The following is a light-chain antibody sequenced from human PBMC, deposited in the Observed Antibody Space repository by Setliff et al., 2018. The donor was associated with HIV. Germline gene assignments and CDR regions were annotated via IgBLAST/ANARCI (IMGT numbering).Light chain of an antibody. J-gene: IGLJ1*01. Sequence: QSVLTQPASVSGSPGQSISISCTGTSSDVGAYNYVSWYQQHPGKAPKLMIYDVNNRPSGVSNRFSGSKSGNTASLTISGLQAEDEADYYCSSYTSSSTLVYVFGSGTKV. CDR3: SSYTSSSTLVYV. CDR2: DVN. V-gene: IGLV2-14*03. CDR1: SSDVGAYNY.